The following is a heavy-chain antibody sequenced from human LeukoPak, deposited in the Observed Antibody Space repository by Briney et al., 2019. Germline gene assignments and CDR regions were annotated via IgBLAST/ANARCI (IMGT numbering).Heavy chain of an antibody. CDR1: GGSISTYY. J-gene: IGHJ4*02. CDR2: IYSSGST. Sequence: PSETLSLTCNVSGGSISTYYWSWIRQPPGKGLEWIGYIYSSGSTNYNPSLKSRVTISVDTSKNQFSLKLRSVTAADTAVYYCARVEGGSSGYDLVYWGQGTLVTVSS. V-gene: IGHV4-59*01. CDR3: ARVEGGSSGYDLVY. D-gene: IGHD5-12*01.